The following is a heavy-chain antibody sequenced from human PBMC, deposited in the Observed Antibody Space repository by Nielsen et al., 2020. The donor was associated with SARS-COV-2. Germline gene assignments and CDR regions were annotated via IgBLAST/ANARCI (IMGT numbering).Heavy chain of an antibody. D-gene: IGHD3-10*01. Sequence: GESLKISCVASGYTFSDYGMHWVRQAPGKGLEWVALMWYDGVEKDYADSVRGRFTISRDNSKTTMYLQMNSLRAEDTAVYYCARKGWGYGSGSYYKGPMDHWGQGTLVTVSS. J-gene: IGHJ4*02. CDR3: ARKGWGYGSGSYYKGPMDH. CDR2: MWYDGVEK. V-gene: IGHV3-33*01. CDR1: GYTFSDYG.